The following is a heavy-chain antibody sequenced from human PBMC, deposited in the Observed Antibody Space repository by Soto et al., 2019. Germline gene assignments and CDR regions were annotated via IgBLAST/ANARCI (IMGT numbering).Heavy chain of an antibody. CDR1: GGSISSGGYY. V-gene: IGHV4-31*03. Sequence: SETLSLTCTVSGGSISSGGYYWSWIRQHPGKGLEWIGYIYYSGSTYYNPSLKSRVTISVDTSKNQFSLKLSSVTAADTAVYYCARSGVDTAMVFDYWGQGTLVTVSS. CDR2: IYYSGST. J-gene: IGHJ4*02. CDR3: ARSGVDTAMVFDY. D-gene: IGHD5-18*01.